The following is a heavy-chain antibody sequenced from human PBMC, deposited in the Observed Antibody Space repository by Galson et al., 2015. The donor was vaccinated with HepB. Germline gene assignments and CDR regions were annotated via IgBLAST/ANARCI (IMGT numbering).Heavy chain of an antibody. V-gene: IGHV1-18*04. CDR2: ISAYNGNT. CDR3: ARAPRDIVVAYYGMDV. D-gene: IGHD2-2*01. CDR1: GYTFTSYG. Sequence: SVKVSCKASGYTFTSYGISWVRQAPGQGLEWMGWISAYNGNTNYAQKLQGRVTMTTDTSTSTAYMELRSLRSDDTAVYYCARAPRDIVVAYYGMDVWGQGTTVTVSS. J-gene: IGHJ6*02.